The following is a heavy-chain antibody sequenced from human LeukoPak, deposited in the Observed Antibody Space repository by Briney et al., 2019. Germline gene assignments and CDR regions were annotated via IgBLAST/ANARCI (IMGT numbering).Heavy chain of an antibody. CDR3: ARRRYCSSTSCYSRFDP. V-gene: IGHV4-30-4*01. CDR2: IYYSGST. Sequence: SQTLSLTCTVSGGSLSSGDYYWSWIRQPPGKGLEWIGYIYYSGSTYYNPSLKSRVTISVDTSKNQFSLKLSSVTAADTAVYYCARRRYCSSTSCYSRFDPWGQGTLVTVSS. D-gene: IGHD2-2*01. CDR1: GGSLSSGDYY. J-gene: IGHJ5*02.